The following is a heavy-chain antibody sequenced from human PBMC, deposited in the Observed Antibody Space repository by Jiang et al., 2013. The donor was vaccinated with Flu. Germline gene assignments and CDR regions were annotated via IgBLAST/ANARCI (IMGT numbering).Heavy chain of an antibody. V-gene: IGHV4-59*08. J-gene: IGHJ3*02. CDR1: GGSISSYY. Sequence: GPGLVKPSETLSLTCTVSGGSISSYYWSWIRQPPGKGLEWIGYIYYSGSTNYNPSLKSRVTISVDTSKNQFSLKLSSVTAADTAVYYCARSAGDPGDAFDIWGQGTMVTVSS. CDR2: IYYSGST. D-gene: IGHD4-17*01. CDR3: ARSAGDPGDAFDI.